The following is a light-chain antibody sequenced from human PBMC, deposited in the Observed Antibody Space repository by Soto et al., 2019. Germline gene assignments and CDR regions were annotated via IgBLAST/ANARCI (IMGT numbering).Light chain of an antibody. CDR3: SSYAGNTLHTYD. CDR2: EVS. Sequence: QSALTQPASVSGSPGQSITISCTGTHSDVGSYNLVSWYQQHPGKAPKVIIYEVSERPSGVSDRFSGSKSGNTASLMISGLQAEDLSYYDTSSYAGNTLHTYDVGTVTIVT. V-gene: IGLV2-23*02. J-gene: IGLJ1*01. CDR1: HSDVGSYNL.